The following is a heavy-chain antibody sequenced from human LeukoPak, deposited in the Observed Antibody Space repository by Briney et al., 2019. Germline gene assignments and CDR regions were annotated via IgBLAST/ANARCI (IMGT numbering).Heavy chain of an antibody. CDR1: GFTFDDYA. J-gene: IGHJ4*02. CDR3: AREKFDY. Sequence: GRSLRLSCAASGFTFDDYAMHWVRQAPGKGLEWVSGISWNSGSIGYADSVKGRFTISRDNAKNSLYLQMNSLSVEDTAVYYCAREKFDYWGQGTLVTVSS. CDR2: ISWNSGSI. V-gene: IGHV3-9*01.